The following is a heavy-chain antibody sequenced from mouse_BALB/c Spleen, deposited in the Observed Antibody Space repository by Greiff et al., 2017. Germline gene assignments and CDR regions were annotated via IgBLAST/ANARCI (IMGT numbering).Heavy chain of an antibody. CDR3: ARDASYGYEYPMDY. CDR1: GFSLTSYG. V-gene: IGHV2-9*02. D-gene: IGHD1-2*01. J-gene: IGHJ4*01. CDR2: IWAGGST. Sequence: VMLVESGPGLVAPSQSLSITCTVSGFSLTSYGVHWVRQPPGKGLEWLGVIWAGGSTNYNSALMSRLSISKDNSKSQVILKMNSLQTDDTAMYYCARDASYGYEYPMDYWGQGTSVTVSS.